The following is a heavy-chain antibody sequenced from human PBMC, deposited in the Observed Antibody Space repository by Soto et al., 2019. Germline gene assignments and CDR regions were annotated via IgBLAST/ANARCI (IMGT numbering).Heavy chain of an antibody. CDR3: AKGQYCTSISCSIPLPPLRRYNTRWYEDYYYDGLDV. J-gene: IGHJ6*02. CDR2: IFYSGST. V-gene: IGHV4-30-4*01. D-gene: IGHD2-2*01. Sequence: PSETLSLTCTVSGGSISSGDFYWTWIRQPPGKGLEWIGHIFYSGSTYYNPSLKSRIAISVDTSRNQFSLKVNSVTAADTAVYYWAKGQYCTSISCSIPLPPLRRYNTRWYEDYYYDGLDVWGQGTTVTVSS. CDR1: GGSISSGDFY.